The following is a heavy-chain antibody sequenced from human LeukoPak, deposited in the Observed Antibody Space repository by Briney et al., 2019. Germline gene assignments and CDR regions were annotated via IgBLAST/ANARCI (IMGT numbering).Heavy chain of an antibody. CDR3: ARGFITMVRGTLNQNFDY. CDR1: GYTFTSYD. CDR2: MNPNSGNT. D-gene: IGHD3-10*01. Sequence: GASVKVSCKASGYTFTSYDINWVGQATGQGLDGMGWMNPNSGNTGYAQKYQGRVTITRNTSISTAYMELSSLRSEDTAVYHCARGFITMVRGTLNQNFDYWGQGTLVTVSS. J-gene: IGHJ4*02. V-gene: IGHV1-8*03.